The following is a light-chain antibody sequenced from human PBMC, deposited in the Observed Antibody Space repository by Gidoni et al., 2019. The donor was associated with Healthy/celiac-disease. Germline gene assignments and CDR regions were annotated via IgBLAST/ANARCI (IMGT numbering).Light chain of an antibody. CDR2: AAS. CDR3: LPDYHYPWT. V-gene: IGKV1-6*01. CDR1: PGIRND. J-gene: IGKJ1*01. Sequence: IQMTQSPSSLSASVGDRVTSSCRASPGIRNDLGWYQQQPGKAPKLLIYAASSLLSGVPSRFGGGGSGTDFPLTVSSLQPEDFATSYCLPDYHYPWTFGQGTKVEIK.